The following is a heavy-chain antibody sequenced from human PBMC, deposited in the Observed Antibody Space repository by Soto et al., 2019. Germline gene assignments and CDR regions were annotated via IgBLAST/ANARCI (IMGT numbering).Heavy chain of an antibody. J-gene: IGHJ4*02. CDR3: ARVKVRVTNRYFDY. V-gene: IGHV3-66*01. CDR1: GFTVSSNY. Sequence: GGSLRLSCAASGFTVSSNYMSWVRQAPGKGLEWVSVIYSGGSTYYADSVKGRFTISRDNSKNTLYLQMNSLRAEDTAVYYCARVKVRVTNRYFDYWGQGTLVTVSS. D-gene: IGHD4-17*01. CDR2: IYSGGST.